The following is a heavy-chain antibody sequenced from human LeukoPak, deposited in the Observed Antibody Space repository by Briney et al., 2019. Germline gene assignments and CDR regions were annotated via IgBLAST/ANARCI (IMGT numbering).Heavy chain of an antibody. CDR2: IRTTAEGAKYA. V-gene: IGHV3-48*02. J-gene: IGHJ4*02. D-gene: IGHD3-9*01. Sequence: GGSLRLSCATSGFSFTDYPMNWDRQAPGKGLEWISNIRTTAEGAKYAYYADSVKGRVTISRDDGKNTLYLHMNSLRDDDTAVYYCAAGLRYAFDYWGQGILVTVSS. CDR1: GFSFTDYP. CDR3: AAGLRYAFDY.